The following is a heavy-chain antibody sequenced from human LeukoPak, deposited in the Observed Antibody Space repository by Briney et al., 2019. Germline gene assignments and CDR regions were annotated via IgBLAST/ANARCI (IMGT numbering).Heavy chain of an antibody. CDR3: AIRGYSGYDPLGVDY. CDR1: GGTFSSYA. CDR2: TIPILGIA. Sequence: SVKVSCKASGGTFSSYAISWVRQAPGQGLEWMGRTIPILGIANYAQKFQGRVTITADKSTSTAYMELSSLRSEDTAVYYCAIRGYSGYDPLGVDYWGQGTLVTVSS. J-gene: IGHJ4*02. V-gene: IGHV1-69*04. D-gene: IGHD5-12*01.